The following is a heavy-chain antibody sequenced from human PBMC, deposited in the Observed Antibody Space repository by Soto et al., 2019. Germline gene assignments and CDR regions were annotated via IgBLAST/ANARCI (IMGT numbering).Heavy chain of an antibody. CDR1: GFTFSSYG. D-gene: IGHD1-26*01. J-gene: IGHJ3*02. V-gene: IGHV3-30*18. CDR3: AKDVYEMATNDAFDI. Sequence: GGSLRLSCAASGFTFSSYGMHWVRQAPGKGLEWVAVISYDGSNKYYADSVKGRFTISRDNSKNTLYLQMNSLRAEDTAVYYCAKDVYEMATNDAFDIWGQGTMVTVSS. CDR2: ISYDGSNK.